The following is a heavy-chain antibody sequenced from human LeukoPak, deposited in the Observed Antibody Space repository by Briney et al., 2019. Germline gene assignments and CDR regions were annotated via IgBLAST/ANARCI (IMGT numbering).Heavy chain of an antibody. CDR3: AKEPYDFWSGSKNYYFDY. D-gene: IGHD3-3*01. CDR2: ISYDGSNK. J-gene: IGHJ4*02. Sequence: PGGSLRLSCAASGFTFSSYGMHWVRQAPGKGLEWVAVISYDGSNKYYADSVKGRFTISRDNSKSTLYLQMNSLRAEDTAVYYCAKEPYDFWSGSKNYYFDYWGQGTLVTVSS. CDR1: GFTFSSYG. V-gene: IGHV3-30*18.